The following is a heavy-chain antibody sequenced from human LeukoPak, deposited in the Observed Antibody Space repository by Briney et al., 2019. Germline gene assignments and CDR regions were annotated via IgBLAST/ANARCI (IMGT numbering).Heavy chain of an antibody. CDR2: IYHSGST. J-gene: IGHJ3*02. D-gene: IGHD2-15*01. V-gene: IGHV4-30-2*01. CDR3: ARAIVVVVAAIAFDI. Sequence: SETLSLTCTVSGGSISSGGYSWSWIRQPPGKGLEWIGYIYHSGSTYYNPSLKSRVTISVDRSKNQFSLKLSSVTAADTAVYYCARAIVVVVAAIAFDIWGQGIMVTVSS. CDR1: GGSISSGGYS.